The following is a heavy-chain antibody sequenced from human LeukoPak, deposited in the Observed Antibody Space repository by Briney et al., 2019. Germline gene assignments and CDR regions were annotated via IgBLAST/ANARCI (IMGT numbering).Heavy chain of an antibody. CDR2: IFHSGST. D-gene: IGHD2-2*01. J-gene: IGHJ4*02. V-gene: IGHV4-59*08. CDR1: GGSISNYY. Sequence: PSETLSLTCTVSGGSISNYYWTWLRQPPGKGLEWIGYIFHSGSTKYNPSLQSRVTISVDTSKNRFSLKLSSVTAADTAVYYCARHSPTCYDFDYWGQGTLVTVSS. CDR3: ARHSPTCYDFDY.